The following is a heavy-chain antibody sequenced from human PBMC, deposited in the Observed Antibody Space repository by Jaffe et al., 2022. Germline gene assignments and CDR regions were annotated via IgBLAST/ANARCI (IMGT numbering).Heavy chain of an antibody. D-gene: IGHD2-21*02. CDR3: ATGGMHIVVVTAIHSPDHAFDI. Sequence: EVQLVQSGAEVKKPGATVKISCKVSGYTFTDYYMHWVQQAPGKGLEWMGLVDPEDGETIYAEKFQGRVTITADTSTDTAYMELSSLRSEDTAVYYCATGGMHIVVVTAIHSPDHAFDIWGQGTMVTVSS. V-gene: IGHV1-69-2*01. CDR2: VDPEDGET. CDR1: GYTFTDYY. J-gene: IGHJ3*02.